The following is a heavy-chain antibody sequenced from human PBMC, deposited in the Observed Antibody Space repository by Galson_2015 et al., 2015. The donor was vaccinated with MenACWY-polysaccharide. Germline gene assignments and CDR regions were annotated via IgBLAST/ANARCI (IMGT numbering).Heavy chain of an antibody. CDR2: IDYKEGVRT. CDR3: ATWITAHFDF. V-gene: IGHV3-23*01. D-gene: IGHD2-2*03. J-gene: IGHJ4*02. Sequence: SLRLSCAASGFIFYNYAMSWVRQAPGKGLEWVSTIDYKEGVRTHYADSEKGRITISRDNSKNTVYLQIDSLRADDTAVYYCATWITAHFDFWGQGTPVTVSS. CDR1: GFIFYNYA.